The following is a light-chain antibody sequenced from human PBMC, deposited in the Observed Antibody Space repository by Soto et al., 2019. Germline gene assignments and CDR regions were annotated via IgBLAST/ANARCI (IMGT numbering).Light chain of an antibody. CDR3: SSHSSSSTLVV. J-gene: IGLJ2*01. CDR2: DVN. V-gene: IGLV2-14*03. Sequence: QSALSQPASMSGSPGQSITISCTGTSSDVGGYNYVSWYRQYPGKAPKLIIYDVNNRPSEVSNRFSGSKSGNTGSLTISGLQAEDEADYYCSSHSSSSTLVVFGGGTKVTVL. CDR1: SSDVGGYNY.